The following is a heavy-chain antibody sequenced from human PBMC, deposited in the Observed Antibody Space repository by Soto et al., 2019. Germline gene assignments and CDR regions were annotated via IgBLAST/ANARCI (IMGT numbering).Heavy chain of an antibody. D-gene: IGHD6-19*01. V-gene: IGHV3-23*01. CDR3: AKDRKSGSGWYCDY. CDR2: ISGSGGST. Sequence: EVQLFESGGGLVQPGGSLRLSCAASGFTFSSFAMSWVRQAPGKWLELVSGISGSGGSTYYADSVEGRFTISRDNSKNTLYLQMNSLRGEDTAVYYCAKDRKSGSGWYCDYWGQGTLVTVSS. CDR1: GFTFSSFA. J-gene: IGHJ4*02.